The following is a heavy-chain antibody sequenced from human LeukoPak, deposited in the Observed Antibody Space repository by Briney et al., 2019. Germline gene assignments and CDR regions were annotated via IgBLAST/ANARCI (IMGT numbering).Heavy chain of an antibody. Sequence: GESLKISCKGSGYSFTSYWIGWVRQMPGKGLEWMGIIYPGDSDARYSPSFQGQVTISADKSINTAYLQWSSLKASGTAMYYCARQSRFGEFDYWGQGTLVTVSS. CDR2: IYPGDSDA. V-gene: IGHV5-51*01. CDR1: GYSFTSYW. CDR3: ARQSRFGEFDY. D-gene: IGHD3-10*01. J-gene: IGHJ4*02.